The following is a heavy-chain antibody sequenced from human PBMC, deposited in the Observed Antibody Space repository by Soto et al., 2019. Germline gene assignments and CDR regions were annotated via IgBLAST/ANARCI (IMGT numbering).Heavy chain of an antibody. CDR2: ILSDGSKQ. V-gene: IGHV3-30-3*01. Sequence: ESGGGVVQPGRSLRLSCAASRFTFSYYAMHWIRQAPGKGLEWVAVILSDGSKQYYAESVKGRFTISRDNSKSTLYLQMNSLRVEDAAVYYCVRTIAVAGTDAFDMWGQGTMVTVSS. J-gene: IGHJ3*02. CDR3: VRTIAVAGTDAFDM. D-gene: IGHD6-19*01. CDR1: RFTFSYYA.